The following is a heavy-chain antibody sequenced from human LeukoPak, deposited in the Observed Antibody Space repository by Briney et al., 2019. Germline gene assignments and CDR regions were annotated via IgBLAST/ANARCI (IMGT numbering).Heavy chain of an antibody. CDR2: ISAYKGNT. CDR3: GRVREGGSYPHYFDY. D-gene: IGHD1-26*01. J-gene: IGHJ4*02. CDR1: GYTFRSYG. Sequence: ASVKVSCKASGYTFRSYGFSWVRQAPGQGLEWMGWISAYKGNTKYEQKFQGRVTMTTDTSTSTAYMELRSLRSDDTAVYYCGRVREGGSYPHYFDYWGQGTLVTVSS. V-gene: IGHV1-18*01.